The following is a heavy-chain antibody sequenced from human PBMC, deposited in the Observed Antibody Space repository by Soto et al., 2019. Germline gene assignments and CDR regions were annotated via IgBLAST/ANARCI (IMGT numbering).Heavy chain of an antibody. V-gene: IGHV3-48*01. Sequence: GGSLRLSCAASGFTFSSYSMNWVRQAPGKGLEWVSYISSSSSTIYYADSVKGRFTISRDNAKNSLYLQMNSLRAEDTAVYYCARDPADFWSGYYRGGDAFDIWGQGKMVTVSS. CDR3: ARDPADFWSGYYRGGDAFDI. CDR1: GFTFSSYS. CDR2: ISSSSSTI. J-gene: IGHJ3*02. D-gene: IGHD3-3*01.